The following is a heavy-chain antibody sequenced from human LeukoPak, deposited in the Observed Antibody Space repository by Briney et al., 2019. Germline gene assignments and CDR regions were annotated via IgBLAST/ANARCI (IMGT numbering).Heavy chain of an antibody. CDR3: ARTGYYDSSGLPKY. CDR1: GGYFSGYN. D-gene: IGHD3-22*01. CDR2: INHSGST. J-gene: IGHJ4*02. V-gene: IGHV4-34*01. Sequence: PSETLSLLCAVYGGYFSGYNWRWIRQPPGKGLEWIGEINHSGSTNYNPSLKSRVTISVDTSKNQFSLKLSSVTAADTAVYYCARTGYYDSSGLPKYWGQGTLVTVSS.